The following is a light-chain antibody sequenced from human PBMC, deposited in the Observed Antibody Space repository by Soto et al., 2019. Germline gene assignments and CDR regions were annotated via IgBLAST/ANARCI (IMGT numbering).Light chain of an antibody. CDR1: QSVGSN. J-gene: IGKJ1*01. CDR3: QQYGNSPQT. V-gene: IGKV3-20*01. CDR2: GAS. Sequence: DIGMTQSRATLSVPPGGRATLSCRASQSVGSNVAWYQQKPGQAPRLLIYGASSRATGIPNRFSGSGSGTDFTLTISRLEPEDFAVYYCQQYGNSPQTFGQGTKVDI.